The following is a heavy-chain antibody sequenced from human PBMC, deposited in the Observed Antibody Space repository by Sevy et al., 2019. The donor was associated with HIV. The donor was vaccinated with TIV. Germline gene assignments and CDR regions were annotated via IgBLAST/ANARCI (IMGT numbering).Heavy chain of an antibody. J-gene: IGHJ5*02. CDR1: GFTFDDYA. CDR2: ISWNSGSK. D-gene: IGHD7-27*01. Sequence: GGSLRLSCAASGFTFDDYAMHWVRQAPGKGLEWVSGISWNSGSKGYADSVKGRFTVSRDNAKNSLYLQMNSLRAEDTALYYCAKGVGNIKILGNNWFDPWGQGTLVTVSS. CDR3: AKGVGNIKILGNNWFDP. V-gene: IGHV3-9*01.